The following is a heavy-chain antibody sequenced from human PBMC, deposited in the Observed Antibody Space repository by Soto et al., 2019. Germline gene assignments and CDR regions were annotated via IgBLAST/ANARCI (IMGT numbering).Heavy chain of an antibody. Sequence: EVQLVESGGGLVQTGGSLRLSCAASGFTFSNYWMNWVRQAPGKGLEWVANINEDGSEKYYVDSAKGRFTISRNNAKNSLYLQMSSLRAEDTAVYYCARDLFDYWGQGTLVTVSS. V-gene: IGHV3-7*01. CDR2: INEDGSEK. CDR1: GFTFSNYW. CDR3: ARDLFDY. J-gene: IGHJ4*02.